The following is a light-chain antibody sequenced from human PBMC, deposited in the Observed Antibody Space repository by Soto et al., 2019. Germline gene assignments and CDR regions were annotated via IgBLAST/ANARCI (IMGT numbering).Light chain of an antibody. J-gene: IGKJ1*01. Sequence: EVVLTQSPGTLSLSPGERVTLSCRASQSVASSYLAWYQQKPGRAPRLLFYSASSRATGIPDRFSGSGSGTGFTLTISRLEPEDFAVYYCHHFGSLPETFGQGNNVE. V-gene: IGKV3-20*01. CDR3: HHFGSLPET. CDR2: SAS. CDR1: QSVASSY.